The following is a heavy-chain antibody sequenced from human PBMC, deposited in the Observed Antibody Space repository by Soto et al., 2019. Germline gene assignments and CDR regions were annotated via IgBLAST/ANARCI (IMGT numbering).Heavy chain of an antibody. Sequence: PGRSLRLSCAASGFTFRSFTMNWVRQAPGKGLGWVSTISSTTAYIYYTDALRGRFTISRDNAKNSLHLQMNSLRAEDTAVYYCTRDASRDSSARGWFDPWGPGTLVTVSS. V-gene: IGHV3-21*01. D-gene: IGHD6-13*01. CDR2: ISSTTAYI. CDR1: GFTFRSFT. J-gene: IGHJ5*02. CDR3: TRDASRDSSARGWFDP.